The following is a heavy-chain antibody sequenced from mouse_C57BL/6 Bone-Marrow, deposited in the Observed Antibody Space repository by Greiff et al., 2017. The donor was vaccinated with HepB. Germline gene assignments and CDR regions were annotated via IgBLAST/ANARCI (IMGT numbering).Heavy chain of an antibody. Sequence: QVQLQQSGAELVRPGTSVKLSCKASGYTFTSYWMHWVKQRPGQGLEWIGVIDPSDSYTNYNQKFKGKATLTVDTSSSTAYMQLSSLTSEDSAVYYCARGGFYDGYYLAWFAYWGQGTLVTVSA. CDR1: GYTFTSYW. CDR3: ARGGFYDGYYLAWFAY. V-gene: IGHV1-59*01. J-gene: IGHJ3*01. D-gene: IGHD2-3*01. CDR2: IDPSDSYT.